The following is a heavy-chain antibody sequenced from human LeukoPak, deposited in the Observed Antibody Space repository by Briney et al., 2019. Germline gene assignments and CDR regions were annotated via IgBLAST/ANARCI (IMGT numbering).Heavy chain of an antibody. D-gene: IGHD2-2*01. V-gene: IGHV1-8*02. CDR2: MNPNSGNT. J-gene: IGHJ6*03. CDR3: ATSIRSTSPYYYYYYYMDV. CDR1: GYTFTSYD. Sequence: ASVKVSCKASGYTFTSYDINWVRQATGQGLEWMGWMNPNSGNTGYAQKFQGRVTMTRNTSISTAYMELSSLRSEDTAVYYCATSIRSTSPYYYYYYYMDVWGKGTTVTISS.